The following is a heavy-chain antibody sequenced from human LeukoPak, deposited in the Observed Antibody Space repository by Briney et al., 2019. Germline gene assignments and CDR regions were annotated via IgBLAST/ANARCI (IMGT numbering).Heavy chain of an antibody. J-gene: IGHJ4*02. V-gene: IGHV5-51*01. CDR2: IYPVDSDT. CDR3: ARRYHDYSGYSRQFAY. Sequence: GESLRISCEGSGYSFNTYWIGWVREMPGKSLEWMGIIYPVDSDTRYSPSSQGQVTISADKSISAAYLQWSSLKSSDTAMCNCARRYHDYSGYSRQFAYGSEASLVTVYS. D-gene: IGHD3-22*01. CDR1: GYSFNTYW.